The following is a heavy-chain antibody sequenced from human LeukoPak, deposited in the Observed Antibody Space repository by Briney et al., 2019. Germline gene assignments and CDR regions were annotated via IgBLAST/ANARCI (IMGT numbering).Heavy chain of an antibody. CDR1: GYTFNDYY. J-gene: IGHJ4*02. CDR2: VNPNSGVT. CDR3: ARGEWLVHY. D-gene: IGHD6-19*01. V-gene: IGHV1-2*06. Sequence: ASVKVSCKASGYTFNDYYMHWVRQAPGQGLEWMGRVNPNSGVTNYAQKFQGRVTTTRDTSISTAYMELSRLRYDDTAVYYCARGEWLVHYWGQGTLVTVSS.